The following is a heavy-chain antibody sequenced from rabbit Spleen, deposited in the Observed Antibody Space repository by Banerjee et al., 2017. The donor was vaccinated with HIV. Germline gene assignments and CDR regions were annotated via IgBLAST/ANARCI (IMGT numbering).Heavy chain of an antibody. J-gene: IGHJ4*01. CDR3: ARDLDAVIGWNFAW. Sequence: QEQLVESGGGLVQPGGSLKLSCTASGFSFSDKVVMCWVRQASGKGLEWIACINAITGKAVYASWAKGRFTFSKTSSTTVTLQMTSLTAADTATYFCARDLDAVIGWNFAWWGQGTLVTVS. CDR2: INAITGKA. CDR1: GFSFSDKVV. D-gene: IGHD1-1*01. V-gene: IGHV1S45*01.